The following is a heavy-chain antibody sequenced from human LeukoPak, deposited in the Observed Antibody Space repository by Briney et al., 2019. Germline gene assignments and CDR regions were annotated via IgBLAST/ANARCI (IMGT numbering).Heavy chain of an antibody. CDR3: ARSTMGATDFDY. CDR2: IIPIFGTT. Sequence: GASVKVSCKASGYTFTSYGISWVRQAPGQGLEWMGGIIPIFGTTKYAQKFQGRVTITADESTSTAYMELSSLRSEDTAVYYCARSTMGATDFDYWGQGTPVTVSS. J-gene: IGHJ4*02. CDR1: GYTFTSYG. V-gene: IGHV1-69*13. D-gene: IGHD1-26*01.